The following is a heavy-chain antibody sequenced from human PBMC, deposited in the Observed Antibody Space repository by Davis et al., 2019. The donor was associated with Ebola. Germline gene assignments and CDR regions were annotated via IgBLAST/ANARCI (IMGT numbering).Heavy chain of an antibody. D-gene: IGHD2-2*01. CDR1: GYTFTSYY. Sequence: ASVKVSCKASGYTFTSYYMHWVRQAPGQGLEWMGIINPSGGSTSYAQKFQGRVTMTRDTSTSTVYMELSSLRSEDTAVYYCARGSQVPAVKDAFDIWGQGTMVTVSS. CDR3: ARGSQVPAVKDAFDI. V-gene: IGHV1-46*01. J-gene: IGHJ3*02. CDR2: INPSGGST.